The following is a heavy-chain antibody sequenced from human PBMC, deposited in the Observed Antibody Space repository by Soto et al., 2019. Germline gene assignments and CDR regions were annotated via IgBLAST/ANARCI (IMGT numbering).Heavy chain of an antibody. CDR2: ISYDGSNQ. CDR3: EKGVRENAFEI. V-gene: IGHV3-30*18. J-gene: IGHJ3*02. CDR1: GFIFSNSG. D-gene: IGHD1-26*01. Sequence: GGSLRLSCAASGFIFSNSGMHWVRQAPGKGLEWVAVISYDGSNQYADSVKGRVTISRDNSKNTLYLQMNSLRVEDTAVYYCEKGVRENAFEIWGQGTMVTVSS.